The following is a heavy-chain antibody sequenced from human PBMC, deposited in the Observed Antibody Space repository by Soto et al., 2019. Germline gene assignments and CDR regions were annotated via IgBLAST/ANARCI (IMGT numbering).Heavy chain of an antibody. CDR2: IIPIFGTA. CDR3: ARGNGDEVAFDI. J-gene: IGHJ3*02. Sequence: SVKVSCKASGGTFSSYAISWVRQAPGQGLEWMGGIIPIFGTANYAQKFQGRVTITADESTSTAYMELSSLRSEATAVYYRARGNGDEVAFDIWGEGTIVTVSS. V-gene: IGHV1-69*13. D-gene: IGHD4-17*01. CDR1: GGTFSSYA.